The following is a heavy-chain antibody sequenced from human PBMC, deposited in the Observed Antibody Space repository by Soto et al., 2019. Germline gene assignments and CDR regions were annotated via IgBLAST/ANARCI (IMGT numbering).Heavy chain of an antibody. J-gene: IGHJ5*02. CDR1: GGSISSYY. CDR2: IYYSGST. Sequence: PSETLSLTCTVSGGSISSYYWSWIRQPPGKGLEWIGYIYYSGSTNYNPSLKSRVTISVDTSKNQFSLKLSSVTAADTAVYYCGRHIGTVTTQYNWFDPWGQGTLVTVSS. V-gene: IGHV4-59*08. CDR3: GRHIGTVTTQYNWFDP. D-gene: IGHD4-17*01.